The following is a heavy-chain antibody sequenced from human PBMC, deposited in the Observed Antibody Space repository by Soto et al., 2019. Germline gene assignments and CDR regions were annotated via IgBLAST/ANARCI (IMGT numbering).Heavy chain of an antibody. CDR1: GYTFTGYY. V-gene: IGHV1-2*04. D-gene: IGHD3-10*01. CDR2: INPNSGGT. CDR3: ARDSGLGPETSSDNYYYYVMDV. J-gene: IGHJ6*02. Sequence: ASVKVSCKASGYTFTGYYMHWVRQAPGQGLEWMGWINPNSGGTNYAQKFQGWVTMTRDTSISTAYMELSRLRSDDTAVYYCARDSGLGPETSSDNYYYYVMDVWGQGTTVTVSS.